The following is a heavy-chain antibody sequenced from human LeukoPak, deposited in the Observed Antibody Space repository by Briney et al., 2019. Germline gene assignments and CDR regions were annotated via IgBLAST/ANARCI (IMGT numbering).Heavy chain of an antibody. CDR1: GFAFSSYG. J-gene: IGHJ4*02. D-gene: IGHD6-13*01. Sequence: PGGSLRLSCAASGFAFSSYGMHWVRQAPGKGLEWVAVISCDGSNKYYADSVKGRFTISRDNSKNTLYLQMNSLRAEDTAVYYCARDYDSSSWYGVATSYTHYLDYWGQGTLVTVSS. CDR3: ARDYDSSSWYGVATSYTHYLDY. V-gene: IGHV3-30*19. CDR2: ISCDGSNK.